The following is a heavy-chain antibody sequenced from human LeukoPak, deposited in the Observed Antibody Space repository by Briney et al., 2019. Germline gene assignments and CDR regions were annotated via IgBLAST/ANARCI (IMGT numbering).Heavy chain of an antibody. J-gene: IGHJ4*02. Sequence: SETLSLTCAVSGGSISDSTYYWGWIRQPPGKGLEWIGNVYYIGSTYYSPSLKSRVTISIDTSKNQFSLKLDSVTAADTAVYYCARHSYHDSGSYRIDYWGQGTLVTVSS. CDR2: VYYIGST. CDR1: GGSISDSTYY. CDR3: ARHSYHDSGSYRIDY. D-gene: IGHD3-10*01. V-gene: IGHV4-39*01.